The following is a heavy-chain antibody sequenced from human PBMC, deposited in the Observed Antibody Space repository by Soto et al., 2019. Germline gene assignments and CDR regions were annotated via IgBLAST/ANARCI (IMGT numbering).Heavy chain of an antibody. CDR1: GDSISSGDYY. D-gene: IGHD5-18*01. Sequence: SETLSLTCSVSGDSISSGDYYWSWMRQPPGKGLQWVGHVYYSGSTNYNPSLKSRVTISVDTSKNQFSLKLRSVTAGDTAVYYCARVPVDTYMIYWSDPWGQGTLVTVSS. CDR2: VYYSGST. CDR3: ARVPVDTYMIYWSDP. V-gene: IGHV4-61*08. J-gene: IGHJ5*02.